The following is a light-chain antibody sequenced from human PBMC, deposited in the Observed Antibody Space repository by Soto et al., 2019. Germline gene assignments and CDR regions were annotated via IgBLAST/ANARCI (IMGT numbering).Light chain of an antibody. J-gene: IGLJ1*01. CDR1: SSNIGAGYV. CDR3: FSFTTTSTHV. CDR2: SDN. Sequence: QSVLTQPPSVSGAPGQRVTISCTGSSSNIGAGYVVHWYQQLPGAAPKLLTFSDNNRPSGVPDRFSGSKSGTSASLAITGLRAEDEAEYFCFSFTTTSTHVFGTGTKVTVL. V-gene: IGLV1-40*01.